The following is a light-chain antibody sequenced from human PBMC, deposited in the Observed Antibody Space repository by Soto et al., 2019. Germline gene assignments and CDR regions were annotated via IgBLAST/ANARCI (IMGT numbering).Light chain of an antibody. CDR1: SSDVATYNL. CDR2: EVT. Sequence: QSVLTQPASVSGSPEQSITISCTGTSSDVATYNLVSWYQQRPGTAPQLIIYEVTKRPSGVSTRFSGSQSGNTASLTISGLQADDEADYYCCSRVFGGGTKLTVL. V-gene: IGLV2-23*02. CDR3: CSRV. J-gene: IGLJ3*02.